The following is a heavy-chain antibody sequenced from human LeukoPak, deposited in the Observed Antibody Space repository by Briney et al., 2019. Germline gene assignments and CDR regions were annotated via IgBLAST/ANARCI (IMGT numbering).Heavy chain of an antibody. CDR1: GFTFSDYY. Sequence: GGSLRLSCAASGFTFSDYYMSWIRQAPGKGLEWVPYISSSGSTIYYADSVKGRFTISRDNAKNSLYLQMNSLRAEDTAVYYCARENSSGYTFDYWGQGTLVTVSS. V-gene: IGHV3-11*01. J-gene: IGHJ4*02. CDR2: ISSSGSTI. CDR3: ARENSSGYTFDY. D-gene: IGHD3-22*01.